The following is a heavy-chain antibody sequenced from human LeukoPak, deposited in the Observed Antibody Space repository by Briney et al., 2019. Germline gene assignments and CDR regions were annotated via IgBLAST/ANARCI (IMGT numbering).Heavy chain of an antibody. D-gene: IGHD4-17*01. Sequence: SETLSLTCTLSGGSISDDYWSWIRQPPGKGVGWSGYIYYSGSTTYNPSLKSRVTISVDTSKNQSSLTVSSVTAADTAVYYCASASPIYGDYGGWGQGTLVTVSS. J-gene: IGHJ4*02. CDR3: ASASPIYGDYGG. CDR1: GGSISDDY. CDR2: IYYSGST. V-gene: IGHV4-59*01.